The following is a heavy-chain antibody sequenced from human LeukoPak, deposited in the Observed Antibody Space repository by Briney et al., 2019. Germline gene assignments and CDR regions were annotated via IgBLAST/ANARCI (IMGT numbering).Heavy chain of an antibody. D-gene: IGHD5-18*01. CDR2: IIPIFGTA. Sequence: ASVTVSCKASGGTFSSYAISWVRQAPGQGLEWMGGIIPIFGTANYAQKFQGRVTITADESTSTAYMELSSLRSEDTAVYYCARRATMVTYFDYWGQGTLVTVSS. J-gene: IGHJ4*02. CDR3: ARRATMVTYFDY. CDR1: GGTFSSYA. V-gene: IGHV1-69*13.